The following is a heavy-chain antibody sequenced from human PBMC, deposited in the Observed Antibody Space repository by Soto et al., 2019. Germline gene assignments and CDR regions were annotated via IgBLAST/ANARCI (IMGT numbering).Heavy chain of an antibody. D-gene: IGHD4-17*01. Sequence: SETLSLTCTVSGGSISSSSYYWGWIRQPPGKGLEWIGSIYYSGSTYYNPSLKSRVTISVDTSKNQFSLKLSSVTAADTAVYYCATHVRRYGDYAIVYWGQGTLVTVSS. J-gene: IGHJ4*02. CDR2: IYYSGST. CDR3: ATHVRRYGDYAIVY. CDR1: GGSISSSSYY. V-gene: IGHV4-39*07.